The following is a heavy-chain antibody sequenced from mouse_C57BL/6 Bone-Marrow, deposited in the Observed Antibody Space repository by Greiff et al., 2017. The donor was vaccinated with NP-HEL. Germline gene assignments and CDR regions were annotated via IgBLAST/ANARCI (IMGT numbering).Heavy chain of an antibody. Sequence: EVKLQESGPGLVKPSQSLSLTCSVTGYSITSGYYWNWIRQFPGNKLEWMGYISYDGSNNYNPSLKNRISITRDTSKNQFFLKLNSVTTEDTATYYCARAVGGYDEGGAMDYWGQGTSVTVSS. J-gene: IGHJ4*01. CDR3: ARAVGGYDEGGAMDY. V-gene: IGHV3-6*01. D-gene: IGHD2-2*01. CDR1: GYSITSGYY. CDR2: ISYDGSN.